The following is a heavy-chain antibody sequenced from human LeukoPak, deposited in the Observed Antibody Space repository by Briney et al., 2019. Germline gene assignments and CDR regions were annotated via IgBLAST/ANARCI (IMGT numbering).Heavy chain of an antibody. CDR1: GDSISTTEDH. CDR3: ARHQYTSSWSPFDY. J-gene: IGHJ4*02. V-gene: IGHV4-30-4*08. CDR2: TSYSGYP. D-gene: IGHD6-13*01. Sequence: PSETLSLTCTVSGDSISTTEDHWTWIRQFPGKGLEWIGYTSYSGYPDSNPSLKSRVTISLDTSKNQFSLKLSSVTAADTAVYYCARHQYTSSWSPFDYWGQGTLVTVSS.